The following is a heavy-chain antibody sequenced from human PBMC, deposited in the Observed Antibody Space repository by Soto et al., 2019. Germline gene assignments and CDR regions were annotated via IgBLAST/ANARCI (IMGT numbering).Heavy chain of an antibody. CDR2: IYWDDDK. Sequence: SGPTLVNPTQTLTLPCTFFGFSLSTSGVGVAWIRQPPGQALECLSLIYWDDDKRYSPSLKSRLTITKDTSKNQVVFTMTNMDPVDTATYYCAHRPAQTYYDFWSCSNWFDPWGQGTLVTV. V-gene: IGHV2-5*02. J-gene: IGHJ5*02. D-gene: IGHD3-3*01. CDR3: AHRPAQTYYDFWSCSNWFDP. CDR1: GFSLSTSGVG.